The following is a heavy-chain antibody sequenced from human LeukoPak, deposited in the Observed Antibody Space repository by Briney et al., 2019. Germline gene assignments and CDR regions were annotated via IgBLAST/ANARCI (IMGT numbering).Heavy chain of an antibody. Sequence: ASVKVSCKASGYTFTGYYMHWVRQAPGQGLEWMGWINPNSGGTNYAQKFQGRVTMTRDTSISTAYMELSRLRSDDTAVYYCASGPHDSSGWYFLSPWEWGQGTLVTVSS. D-gene: IGHD6-19*01. CDR3: ASGPHDSSGWYFLSPWE. CDR1: GYTFTGYY. CDR2: INPNSGGT. V-gene: IGHV1-2*02. J-gene: IGHJ4*02.